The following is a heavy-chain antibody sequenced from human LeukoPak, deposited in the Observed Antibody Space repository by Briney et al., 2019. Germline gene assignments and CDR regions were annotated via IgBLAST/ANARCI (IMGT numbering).Heavy chain of an antibody. Sequence: SGGSLRLSCAASGFTLSSYAMHGVRQAPGKGLEWVAVISYDGSNKYYADSVKGRFTISRDNSKNTLYLQMNSLRAEDTAVYYCARVHRLSGYSSGWYGFGYWGQGTLVTVSS. J-gene: IGHJ4*02. D-gene: IGHD6-19*01. CDR3: ARVHRLSGYSSGWYGFGY. CDR1: GFTLSSYA. V-gene: IGHV3-30-3*01. CDR2: ISYDGSNK.